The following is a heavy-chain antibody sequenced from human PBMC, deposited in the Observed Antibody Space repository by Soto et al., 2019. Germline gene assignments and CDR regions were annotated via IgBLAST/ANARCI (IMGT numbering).Heavy chain of an antibody. J-gene: IGHJ6*03. V-gene: IGHV3-7*01. CDR3: ARVTLGYYYMDV. CDR1: GFTFSSYW. CDR2: IKQDGSEK. D-gene: IGHD3-10*01. Sequence: GGSLRLSCAASGFTFSSYWMSWVRQAPGKGLEWVANIKQDGSEKYYVDSVKGRFTISRDNAKNSLYLQMSSLRAEDTAVYYWARVTLGYYYMDVWGKGTTVTVSS.